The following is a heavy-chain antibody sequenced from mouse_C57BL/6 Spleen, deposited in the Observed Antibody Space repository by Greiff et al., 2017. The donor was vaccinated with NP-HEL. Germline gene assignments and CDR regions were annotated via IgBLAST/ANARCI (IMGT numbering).Heavy chain of an antibody. V-gene: IGHV7-3*01. CDR1: GFTFTGYY. CDR3: ARYWRGYNAMDY. J-gene: IGHJ4*01. Sequence: EVQLVESGGGLVQPGGSLSLSCAASGFTFTGYYMSWVRQPPGKALEWLGFIRNNANGYTTEYSASVKGPFTISRDNSQSILYLHMNARRAENSATYDCARYWRGYNAMDYWGQGTSVTVSS. CDR2: IRNNANGYTT.